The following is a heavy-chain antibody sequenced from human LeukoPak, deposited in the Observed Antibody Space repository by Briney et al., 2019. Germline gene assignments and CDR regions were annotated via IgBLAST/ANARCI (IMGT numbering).Heavy chain of an antibody. Sequence: TCTVSGGSISSYYWSWIRQPPGKGLEWMGLISVYNGNRNYAQKLQGRVTMTTDTSTSTAYMELRSLRSDDTAVYYCARSAIQLYSDYWGQGTLVTVSS. J-gene: IGHJ4*02. CDR2: ISVYNGNR. D-gene: IGHD5-18*01. CDR3: ARSAIQLYSDY. V-gene: IGHV1-18*04. CDR1: GGSISSYY.